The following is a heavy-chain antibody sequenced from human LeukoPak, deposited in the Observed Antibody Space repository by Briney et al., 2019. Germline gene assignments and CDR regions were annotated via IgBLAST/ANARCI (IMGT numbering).Heavy chain of an antibody. CDR1: GFTFSSYG. V-gene: IGHV3-33*01. CDR3: ARVPQYGSGAYYYYYYGMDV. D-gene: IGHD3-10*01. J-gene: IGHJ6*02. Sequence: GGSLRLSCAASGFTFSSYGMHWVRQAPGKGLEWVAVIWYDGSNKYYADSVKGRFTISRDNSKNTLYLQMNSLRAEDTAVYYCARVPQYGSGAYYYYYYGMDVWGQGTMVTVSS. CDR2: IWYDGSNK.